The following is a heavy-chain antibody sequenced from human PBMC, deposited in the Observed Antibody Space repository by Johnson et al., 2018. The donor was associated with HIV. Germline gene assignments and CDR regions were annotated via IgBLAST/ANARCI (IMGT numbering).Heavy chain of an antibody. CDR3: AKGVASTTVAAFDI. J-gene: IGHJ3*02. CDR2: INWNGGSA. Sequence: VQLVESGGGLVQPGGSLRLSCSASGFTFDDYGINWVRQAPGRGLEWVSGINWNGGSAGYTDSVRGRFTISRDSAQNSVSLQMNSLRAEDTALYYCAKGVASTTVAAFDIWGPGTMVTVSS. V-gene: IGHV3-20*04. D-gene: IGHD4-17*01. CDR1: GFTFDDYG.